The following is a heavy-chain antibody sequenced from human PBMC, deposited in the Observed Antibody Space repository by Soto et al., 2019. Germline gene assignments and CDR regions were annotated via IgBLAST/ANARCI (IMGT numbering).Heavy chain of an antibody. CDR2: ISGGDAKT. Sequence: ASVKVSCKASGYTFSSNAIHWMRQAPGQRLEWMGWISGGDAKTQFSQNFQGRVTLSRDTSATTAYMELSRLRSEDTAVYYCARGFDGSADYWGQGTLVTVSS. V-gene: IGHV1-3*01. CDR1: GYTFSSNA. J-gene: IGHJ4*02. CDR3: ARGFDGSADY. D-gene: IGHD3-10*01.